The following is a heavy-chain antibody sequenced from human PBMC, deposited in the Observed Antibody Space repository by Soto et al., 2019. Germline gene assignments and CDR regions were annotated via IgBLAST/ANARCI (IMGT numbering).Heavy chain of an antibody. CDR1: GGSISSSSYY. J-gene: IGHJ4*02. Sequence: QLQLQESGPGLVKPSETLSLTCTVSGGSISSSSYYWGWIRQPPGKGLEWIGSIYYSGSTYYTPSLMSRVTISVDTSKNQFSLKLSSVTAADTPVYYCTSQYYYDSSGYYSHFDYWGQGTLVTVSS. CDR3: TSQYYYDSSGYYSHFDY. D-gene: IGHD3-22*01. CDR2: IYYSGST. V-gene: IGHV4-39*01.